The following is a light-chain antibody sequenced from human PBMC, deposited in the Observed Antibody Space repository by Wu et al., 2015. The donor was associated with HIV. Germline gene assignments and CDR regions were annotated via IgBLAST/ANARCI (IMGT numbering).Light chain of an antibody. CDR3: QQYDSSTYT. V-gene: IGKV3-20*01. Sequence: EIVLTQSPGTLSLSPGERATLSCRASQSISVNYLAWYQQKPGQAPRLLIFGVSSRATGIPARFSGSGSGTDFTLTISRLEPEDFAVYYCQQYDSSTYTFGQGTKLDIK. J-gene: IGKJ2*01. CDR2: GVS. CDR1: QSISVNY.